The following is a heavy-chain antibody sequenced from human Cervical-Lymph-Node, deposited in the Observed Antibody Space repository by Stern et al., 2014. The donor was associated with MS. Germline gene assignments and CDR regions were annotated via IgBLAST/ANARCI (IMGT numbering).Heavy chain of an antibody. J-gene: IGHJ4*02. CDR3: ARAPHSGYGFDY. CDR1: GGSISSYY. CDR2: IYYSGST. V-gene: IGHV4-59*01. Sequence: QLKPQESGPGLVKPSETLSLTCTVSGGSISSYYWSWIRQPPGKGLDLIGYIYYSGSTNYNPSLKSRVTISVDTSKNQFSLKLSSVTAADTAVYYCARAPHSGYGFDYWGQGTLVTVSS. D-gene: IGHD5-12*01.